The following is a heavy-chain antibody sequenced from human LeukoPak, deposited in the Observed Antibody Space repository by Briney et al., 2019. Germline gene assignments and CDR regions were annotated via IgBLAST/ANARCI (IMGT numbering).Heavy chain of an antibody. CDR2: IRYDGSNK. CDR3: AKDLFLGYCSSTSCYNWFDP. D-gene: IGHD2-2*01. CDR1: GFTFSSYG. V-gene: IGHV3-30*02. J-gene: IGHJ5*02. Sequence: PGGSLRLSCAVSGFTFSSYGMHWVRQAPGKGLEWVAFIRYDGSNKYYADSVKGRFTISRDNSKNTLYLQMNSLRAEDTAVYYCAKDLFLGYCSSTSCYNWFDPWGQGTLVTVSS.